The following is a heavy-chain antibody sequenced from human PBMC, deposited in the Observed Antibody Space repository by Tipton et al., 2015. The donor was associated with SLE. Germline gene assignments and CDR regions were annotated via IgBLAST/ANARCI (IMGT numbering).Heavy chain of an antibody. Sequence: GLVKPSQTLSLSCAISGDNVSSNSAAWNWIRQSPSRGLEWLGRTYYRSKWYNDYAVYVESRITINPDTSKNQFSLQLNSVTPEDTAVYYCARGAHHFWSSYYNDAFDIWGQGTMVTVSS. CDR3: ARGAHHFWSSYYNDAFDI. CDR2: TYYRSKWYN. CDR1: GDNVSSNSAA. V-gene: IGHV6-1*01. D-gene: IGHD3-3*02. J-gene: IGHJ3*02.